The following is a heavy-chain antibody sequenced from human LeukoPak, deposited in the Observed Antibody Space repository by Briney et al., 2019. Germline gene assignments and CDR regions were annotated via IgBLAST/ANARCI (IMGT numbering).Heavy chain of an antibody. CDR1: GGSISSYY. D-gene: IGHD3-10*01. CDR2: IYYSGNT. Sequence: IPSETLSLTCTVSGGSISSYYWSWIRQPPGKGLEWIGYIYYSGNTNYNPSLKSRVTMSVDTSKNQFSLKLSSVTAADTAVYYCARAPGSRYYYYMDVWGKGTTVTVSS. CDR3: ARAPGSRYYYYMDV. J-gene: IGHJ6*03. V-gene: IGHV4-59*01.